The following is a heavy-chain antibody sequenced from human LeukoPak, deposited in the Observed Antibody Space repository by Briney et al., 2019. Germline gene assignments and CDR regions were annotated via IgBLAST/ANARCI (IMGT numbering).Heavy chain of an antibody. CDR2: INQDASEK. CDR3: AKDQARQLGLDY. D-gene: IGHD6-13*01. Sequence: PGGSLRLSCAASRFSFSNYWMSWVRPAPGKGLEWVANINQDASEKYYVDSVRGRFTISRDNAKNSLYLQMNSPRAEDTAVYYCAKDQARQLGLDYWGQGTLVTVSS. J-gene: IGHJ4*02. CDR1: RFSFSNYW. V-gene: IGHV3-7*01.